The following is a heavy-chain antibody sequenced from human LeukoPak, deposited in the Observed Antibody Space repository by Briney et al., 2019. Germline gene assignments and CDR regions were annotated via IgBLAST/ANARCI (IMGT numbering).Heavy chain of an antibody. V-gene: IGHV1-69*13. CDR1: GGTFSSYA. CDR2: IIPIFGTA. CDR3: ARMPFMVRGVIELDY. J-gene: IGHJ4*02. D-gene: IGHD3-10*01. Sequence: AASVKVSCKASGGTFSSYAISLVRQAPGQGLEWMGGIIPIFGTANYAQKFQGRVTITADESTSTAYMELSSLRSEDTAVYYCARMPFMVRGVIELDYWGQGTLVTVSS.